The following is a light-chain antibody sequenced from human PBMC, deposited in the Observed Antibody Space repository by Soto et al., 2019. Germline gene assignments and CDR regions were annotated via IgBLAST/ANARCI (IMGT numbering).Light chain of an antibody. CDR2: GNN. V-gene: IGLV1-40*01. CDR1: TSNVGADYD. CDR3: QSYESSLSGYV. Sequence: SLRKLPPSVSGAPGQMVSISRTGSTSNVGADYDVHWYQQLPGTAPKLLIYGNNNRASGVPDRFSVSKSGSSASLAITGLQAEDGADYYCQSYESSLSGYVFGTGTKLTGL. J-gene: IGLJ1*01.